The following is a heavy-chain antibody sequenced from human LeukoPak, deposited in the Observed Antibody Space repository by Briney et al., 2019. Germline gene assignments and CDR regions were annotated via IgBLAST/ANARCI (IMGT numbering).Heavy chain of an antibody. CDR2: ISAYNGAT. J-gene: IGHJ4*02. V-gene: IGHV1-18*01. CDR1: RDTPISYG. CDR3: ARCSAYDRYYCDY. Sequence: ASVKVSCKTTRDTPISYGLTWGRQAPGQGLEWMGWISAYNGATDYAQKLQGRVTMTTDTSTSTASMELRSLRSDDTAVYYCARCSAYDRYYCDYWGQGTLVTVSS. D-gene: IGHD3-10*02.